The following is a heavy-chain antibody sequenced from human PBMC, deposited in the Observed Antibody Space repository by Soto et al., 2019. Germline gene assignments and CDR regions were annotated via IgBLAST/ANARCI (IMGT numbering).Heavy chain of an antibody. J-gene: IGHJ5*02. CDR1: GGSFSGYY. CDR3: ASFPQSPNQNWFSP. D-gene: IGHD2-2*01. CDR2: INHSGST. Sequence: PSETLSLTCAVYGGSFSGYYWSWIRQPPGKGLEWIGEINHSGSTNYNPSLKSRVTISVDTSKNQFSLKLSSVTAADTAVYYCASFPQSPNQNWFSPWGQGTLVPVSS. V-gene: IGHV4-34*01.